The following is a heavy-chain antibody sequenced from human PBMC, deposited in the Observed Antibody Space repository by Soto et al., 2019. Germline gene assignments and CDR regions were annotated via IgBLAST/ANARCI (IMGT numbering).Heavy chain of an antibody. J-gene: IGHJ5*02. V-gene: IGHV4-30-4*01. CDR3: ARGISKYSSWYELHTWFDA. Sequence: QVQLQESGPGLVKPSQTLSLTCNVSGGPINSPDYYWTWIRQSPGKGLEWIGYLYFNGGTQYNPSLRTPISMSLDTSKKHFSLKMRSVTGADTAVYYCARGISKYSSWYELHTWFDAWGQGALVTVSS. CDR1: GGPINSPDYY. CDR2: LYFNGGT. D-gene: IGHD6-13*01.